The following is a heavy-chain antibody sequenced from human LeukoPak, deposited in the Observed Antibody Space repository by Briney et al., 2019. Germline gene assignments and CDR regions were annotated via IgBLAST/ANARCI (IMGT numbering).Heavy chain of an antibody. J-gene: IGHJ3*02. CDR3: ASRSPKYCYDTFVVDAFDI. Sequence: SETLSLTCTVSGGSISSSSYYWGWIRQPPGKGLEWIGSIYYSGSTYYNPSLKSRVTISVDTSKNQFSLKLSSVTAADTAVYYCASRSPKYCYDTFVVDAFDIWGQGTMVTVSS. CDR2: IYYSGST. CDR1: GGSISSSSYY. V-gene: IGHV4-39*01. D-gene: IGHD3-22*01.